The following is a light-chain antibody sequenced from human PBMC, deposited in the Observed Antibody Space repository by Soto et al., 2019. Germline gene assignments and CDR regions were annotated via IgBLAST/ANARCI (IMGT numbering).Light chain of an antibody. V-gene: IGLV2-14*01. CDR1: SSDVGTYNY. CDR2: EVS. CDR3: SSYTSRGTLV. Sequence: QSVLAQPASVSGSPGQSITISCTGTSSDVGTYNYVSWYQQHPGKAPKLMIYEVSNRPSGVSNRFSGSKSGNTASLTISGLQAEDEADYYCSSYTSRGTLVFGTGTKVTVL. J-gene: IGLJ1*01.